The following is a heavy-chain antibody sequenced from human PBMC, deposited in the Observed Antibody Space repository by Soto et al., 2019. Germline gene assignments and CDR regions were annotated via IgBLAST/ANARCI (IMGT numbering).Heavy chain of an antibody. CDR1: GFTFSSYG. D-gene: IGHD3-10*01. CDR3: AKAVLLWFGVDY. V-gene: IGHV3-30*18. CDR2: ISYDGSNK. J-gene: IGHJ4*02. Sequence: GGSLRLSCAASGFTFSSYGMHWVRQAPGKGLEWVAVISYDGSNKYYADSVKGRFTISRDNSKNTLYLQMNSPRAEDTAVYYCAKAVLLWFGVDYWGQGTLVTVSS.